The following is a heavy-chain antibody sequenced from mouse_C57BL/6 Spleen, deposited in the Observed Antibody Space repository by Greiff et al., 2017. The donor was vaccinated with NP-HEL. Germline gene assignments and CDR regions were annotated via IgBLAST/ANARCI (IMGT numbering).Heavy chain of an antibody. CDR1: GYTFTSYW. CDR2: IDPSDSET. CDR3: ARHGSRPMDY. V-gene: IGHV1-52*01. D-gene: IGHD1-1*01. Sequence: QVQLQQPGAELVRPGSSVKLSCKASGYTFTSYWMHWVKQRPIQGLEWIGNIDPSDSETHYNQKFKDKATLTVDKSSSTAYMQLSSLTSEDSAVYYCARHGSRPMDYWGQGTSVTVSS. J-gene: IGHJ4*01.